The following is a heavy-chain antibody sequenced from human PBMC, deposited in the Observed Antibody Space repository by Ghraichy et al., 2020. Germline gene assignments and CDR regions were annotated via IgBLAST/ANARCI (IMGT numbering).Heavy chain of an antibody. D-gene: IGHD2-15*01. Sequence: SETLSLTCTVSGGSISGYYWSWIRQPPGKGLEWIGYIYSSGSTNYNPSLKSRVIISVDTSKNQFSLKVTSVTAADTAVYYCARDMDGHYSGASGMDVWAKGPRSPSP. CDR1: GGSISGYY. V-gene: IGHV4-59*01. CDR2: IYSSGST. J-gene: IGHJ6*02. CDR3: ARDMDGHYSGASGMDV.